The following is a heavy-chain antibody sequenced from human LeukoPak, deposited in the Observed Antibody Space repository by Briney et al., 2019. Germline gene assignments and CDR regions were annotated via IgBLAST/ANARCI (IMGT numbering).Heavy chain of an antibody. J-gene: IGHJ5*02. Sequence: GGSLRLSCTASGFTFGDYAMSWFRQAPGKGLEWVGFIGSKAYGGTTEYAASVKGRFTISRDDSKSIAYLQMNSLKTEDTAVYYCTKGVTGTPRNWFDPWGQGTLVTVSS. CDR2: IGSKAYGGTT. V-gene: IGHV3-49*03. CDR3: TKGVTGTPRNWFDP. CDR1: GFTFGDYA. D-gene: IGHD1-7*01.